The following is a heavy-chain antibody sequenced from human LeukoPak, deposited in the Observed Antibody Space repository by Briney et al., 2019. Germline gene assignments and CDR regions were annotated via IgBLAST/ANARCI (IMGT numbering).Heavy chain of an antibody. CDR2: IGTAGDT. Sequence: GGSLRLSCAASGFTFSGYDMHWVRQATGKGLEWVSAIGTAGDTYYPGSVKGRFTISRENAKNSLYLQMNSLRAGDTAVYYCARALGSGRNDYYYYGMDVWGQGTTVTVSS. CDR1: GFTFSGYD. CDR3: ARALGSGRNDYYYYGMDV. V-gene: IGHV3-13*01. J-gene: IGHJ6*02. D-gene: IGHD3-10*01.